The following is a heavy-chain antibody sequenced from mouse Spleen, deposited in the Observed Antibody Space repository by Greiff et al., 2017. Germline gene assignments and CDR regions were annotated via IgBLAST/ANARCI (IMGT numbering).Heavy chain of an antibody. CDR1: GYTFTDYE. V-gene: IGHV1-15*01. J-gene: IGHJ4*01. CDR3: TNYLYYAMDY. D-gene: IGHD5-5*01. Sequence: LVESGAELVRPGASVTLSCKASGYTFTDYEMHWVKQTPVHGLEWIGAIDPETGGTAYNQKFKGKAILTADKSSSTAYMELRSLTSEDSAVYYCTNYLYYAMDYWGQGTSVTVSS. CDR2: IDPETGGT.